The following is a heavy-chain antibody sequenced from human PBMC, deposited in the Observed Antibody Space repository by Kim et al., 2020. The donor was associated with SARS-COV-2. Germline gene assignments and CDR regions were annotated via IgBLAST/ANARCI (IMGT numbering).Heavy chain of an antibody. J-gene: IGHJ4*02. CDR3: ASGGSGSYKDY. V-gene: IGHV3-9*01. CDR1: GFTFDDYA. Sequence: GGSLRLFCAASGFTFDDYAMHWVRQAPGKGLEWVSGISWNSGSIGYADSVKGRFTISRDNAKNSLYLQMNSLRAEDTALYYCASGGSGSYKDYWGQGTLVTVSS. CDR2: ISWNSGSI. D-gene: IGHD3-10*01.